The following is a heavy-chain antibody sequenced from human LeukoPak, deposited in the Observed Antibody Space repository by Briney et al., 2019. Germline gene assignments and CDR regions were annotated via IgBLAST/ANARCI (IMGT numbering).Heavy chain of an antibody. Sequence: PGGSLRLSCAASGFTFDDYAMHWVRQAPGKGLEWVSGISWNSGSIGYADSVKGRFTISRDNAKNSLYLQMNSLRAEDTALYYCAKDILGVDDSSGYFDYWGQGTLVTVSS. D-gene: IGHD3-22*01. J-gene: IGHJ4*02. V-gene: IGHV3-9*01. CDR1: GFTFDDYA. CDR2: ISWNSGSI. CDR3: AKDILGVDDSSGYFDY.